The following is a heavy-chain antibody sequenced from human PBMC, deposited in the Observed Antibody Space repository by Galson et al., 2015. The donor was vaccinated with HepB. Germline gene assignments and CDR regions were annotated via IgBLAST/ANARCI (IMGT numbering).Heavy chain of an antibody. D-gene: IGHD2-15*01. CDR1: GFTFSSYA. CDR3: ARLYCSGGSCYFDY. Sequence: SLRLSCAASGFTFSSYAMHWVHQAPGQGLAYVSAINTNGGSTNYASSVKGRFTISRDNSKNTLYLQMGSLRAEDMAVYYCARLYCSGGSCYFDYWGQGTLVTVSS. J-gene: IGHJ4*02. CDR2: INTNGGST. V-gene: IGHV3-64*01.